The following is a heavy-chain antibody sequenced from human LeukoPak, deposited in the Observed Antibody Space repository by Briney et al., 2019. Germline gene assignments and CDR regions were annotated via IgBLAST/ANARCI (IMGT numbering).Heavy chain of an antibody. Sequence: GESLKISCKDSGFRFSSYWIVWVRQMSGKGLEWMGSIYPGDSETRYSPSFEGQVTISVDKSINTAYLQWGSLKASDTAMYYCARQEAAGFDYWGQGTLVTVSS. CDR2: IYPGDSET. D-gene: IGHD6-13*01. CDR1: GFRFSSYW. V-gene: IGHV5-51*01. CDR3: ARQEAAGFDY. J-gene: IGHJ4*02.